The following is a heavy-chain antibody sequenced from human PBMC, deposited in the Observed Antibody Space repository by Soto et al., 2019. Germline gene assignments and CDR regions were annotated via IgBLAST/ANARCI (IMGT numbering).Heavy chain of an antibody. CDR3: AIDGSSWNLDC. D-gene: IGHD6-13*01. Sequence: QVQLVQSGAEVKKPGASVKVSCKASGYIFTNYAMHWVRQAPGQRLEWMGWINAGNDNTRYSQKFQGRVTITRDTSARTVYMELSSLRSEDTAFYYCAIDGSSWNLDCWGQGTLVTVSS. CDR1: GYIFTNYA. CDR2: INAGNDNT. J-gene: IGHJ4*02. V-gene: IGHV1-3*01.